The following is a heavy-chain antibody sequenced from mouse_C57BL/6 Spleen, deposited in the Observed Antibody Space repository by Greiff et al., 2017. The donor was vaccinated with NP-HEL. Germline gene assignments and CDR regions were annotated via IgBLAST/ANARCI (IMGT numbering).Heavy chain of an antibody. Sequence: EVQLQQSGAELVRPGASVKLSCTASGFNIKDDYMHWVKQRPEQGLEWIGWIDPENGDTEYAAKFQGKATITADTSSNTAYLQLSSLTSEDTAVYYCTSFGYGPVAYWGQETLVTVSA. V-gene: IGHV14-4*01. CDR1: GFNIKDDY. CDR2: IDPENGDT. D-gene: IGHD2-2*01. CDR3: TSFGYGPVAY. J-gene: IGHJ3*01.